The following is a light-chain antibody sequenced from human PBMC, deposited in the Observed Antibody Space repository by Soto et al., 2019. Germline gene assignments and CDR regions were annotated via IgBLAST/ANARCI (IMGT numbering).Light chain of an antibody. CDR2: GAS. Sequence: EMVMTQSPATLSVSPGERATLSCRASQSFSSNLAWYQQKPGQAPRLLIYGASTRATGIPARFSDSGSGTEFTLTISSLQSEDFAVYYCQQYNNWPQTFGPGTKVDIX. CDR1: QSFSSN. CDR3: QQYNNWPQT. J-gene: IGKJ1*01. V-gene: IGKV3-15*01.